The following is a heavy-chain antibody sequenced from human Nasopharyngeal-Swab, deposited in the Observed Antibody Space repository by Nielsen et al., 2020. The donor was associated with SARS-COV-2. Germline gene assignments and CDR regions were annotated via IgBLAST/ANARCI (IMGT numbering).Heavy chain of an antibody. J-gene: IGHJ6*02. V-gene: IGHV1-8*01. CDR1: GYTFTSYD. CDR2: MNPNSGNT. Sequence: ASVKVSCKASGYTFTSYDINWVRQATGQGLEWMGWMNPNSGNTGYAQKFQGRVTMTRNTSISTAYMELSSLRSEDTAVYYCARDRSTHYGMDVWGQGTTVTVSS. CDR3: ARDRSTHYGMDV. D-gene: IGHD2-2*01.